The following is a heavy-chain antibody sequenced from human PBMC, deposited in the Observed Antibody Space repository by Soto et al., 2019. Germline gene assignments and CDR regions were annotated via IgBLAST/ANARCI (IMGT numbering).Heavy chain of an antibody. D-gene: IGHD4-17*01. CDR2: IIPIFGTA. V-gene: IGHV1-69*01. CDR3: VWDYGGNRAFDI. Sequence: QVQLVQSGAEVKKPGSSVKVSCKASGGTFSSYAISWVRQAPGQGLEWMGGIIPIFGTANYAQKFQGRVTITADEPTSTDYMELSSLRSEDTAVYYCVWDYGGNRAFDIWGQGTMVTVSS. CDR1: GGTFSSYA. J-gene: IGHJ3*02.